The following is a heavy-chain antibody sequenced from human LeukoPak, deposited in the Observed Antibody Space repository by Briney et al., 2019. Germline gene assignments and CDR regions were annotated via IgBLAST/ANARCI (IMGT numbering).Heavy chain of an antibody. D-gene: IGHD3-22*01. V-gene: IGHV4-31*03. CDR1: GGSISSGGYY. J-gene: IGHJ4*02. CDR3: ASKYYYDSSGYYIFDY. CDR2: IYYSGST. Sequence: SQTLSLTCSVSGGSISSGGYYWNWIRQQPGRGLEWIGYIYYSGSTYYNPSLKSRLTISVDTSKNQFSLKLSSVTAADTAVYFCASKYYYDSSGYYIFDYWGQGTLVTVSS.